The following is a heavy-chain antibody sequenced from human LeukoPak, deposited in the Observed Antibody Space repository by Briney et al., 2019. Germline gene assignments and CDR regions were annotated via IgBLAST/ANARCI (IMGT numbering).Heavy chain of an antibody. J-gene: IGHJ6*03. V-gene: IGHV4-38-2*01. D-gene: IGHD3-10*01. Sequence: SETLSLTCAVSGYSISSGYYGGWIRQPPGKGLEWIGSIYHSGSTYYNPSLKSRVTISVDTSKNQFSLKLSSVTAADTAVYYCARRNPVMVRGQSRYYRDVWGKGTTVTVS. CDR1: GYSISSGYY. CDR2: IYHSGST. CDR3: ARRNPVMVRGQSRYYRDV.